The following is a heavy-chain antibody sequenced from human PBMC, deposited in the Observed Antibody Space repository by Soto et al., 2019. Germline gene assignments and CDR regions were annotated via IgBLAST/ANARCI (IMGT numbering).Heavy chain of an antibody. CDR1: GYSFTSYW. CDR3: ARIRGGKRDCSSTSCYLGYYYYYMDV. D-gene: IGHD2-2*01. V-gene: IGHV5-51*01. CDR2: IYPGDSDT. Sequence: GESLKISCKGSGYSFTSYWIGWVRQMPGKGLEWMGIIYPGDSDTRYSPSFQGQVTISAAKSISTAYLQWSSLKASDTAMYYCARIRGGKRDCSSTSCYLGYYYYYMDVWGKGTTVTVSS. J-gene: IGHJ6*03.